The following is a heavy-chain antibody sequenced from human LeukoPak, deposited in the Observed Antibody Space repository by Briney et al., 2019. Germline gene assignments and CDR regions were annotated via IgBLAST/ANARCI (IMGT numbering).Heavy chain of an antibody. D-gene: IGHD1-26*01. CDR1: GFTFSSYG. Sequence: GGSLRLSCAASGFTFSSYGMHWVGQAPGKGLEWVSFIRYDGSNKYYADSVKGRFTISRDNSKNTLYLQMNSLRAEDTAVYYCAKAVGATPLFDYWGQGTLVTVSS. CDR3: AKAVGATPLFDY. J-gene: IGHJ4*02. CDR2: IRYDGSNK. V-gene: IGHV3-30*02.